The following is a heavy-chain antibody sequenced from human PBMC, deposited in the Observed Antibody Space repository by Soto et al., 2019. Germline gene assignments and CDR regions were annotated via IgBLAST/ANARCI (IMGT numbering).Heavy chain of an antibody. Sequence: EVQLVESGGGLVQPGGSLRLSCGASGFTFRTYCLSWVRQVPGKGREWVANINQDGSEENYVDSVKGRFTIYRDNAKNTLYLQMSTLRAEDTALYYCARDGSASWYSYDYHGMDVWGQGTTVTVSS. CDR2: INQDGSEE. CDR1: GFTFRTYC. V-gene: IGHV3-7*05. J-gene: IGHJ6*02. CDR3: ARDGSASWYSYDYHGMDV. D-gene: IGHD5-18*01.